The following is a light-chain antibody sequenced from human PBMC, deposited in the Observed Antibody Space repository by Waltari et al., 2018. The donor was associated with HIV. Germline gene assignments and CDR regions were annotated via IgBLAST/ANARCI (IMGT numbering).Light chain of an antibody. CDR1: IGDVGGYDY. CDR2: EVS. CDR3: MSYTGHNRWV. J-gene: IGLJ3*02. Sequence: QSALTQPPSASGSPGQSLTISCTGTIGDVGGYDYVSWYQQHPGKAPKLLMYEVSQRPAGVPARFSGSKSGNTASRTVSGLQAEDEADYHCMSYTGHNRWVFGGGTKLTVL. V-gene: IGLV2-8*01.